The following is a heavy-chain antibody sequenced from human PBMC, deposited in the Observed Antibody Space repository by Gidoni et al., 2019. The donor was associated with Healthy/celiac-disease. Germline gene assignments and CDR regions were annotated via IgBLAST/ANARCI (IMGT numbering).Heavy chain of an antibody. Sequence: QITLKESGPTLVKPTQTLTLTCTFSGFSLSTSGVGVGWIRQPPGKAREWLALIYWNDDKRYSPSLKSRLTITKDTSKNQVVLTMTNMDPVDTATYYCAHRRGIAVAPDYWGQGTLVTVSS. J-gene: IGHJ4*02. CDR2: IYWNDDK. CDR1: GFSLSTSGVG. D-gene: IGHD6-19*01. V-gene: IGHV2-5*01. CDR3: AHRRGIAVAPDY.